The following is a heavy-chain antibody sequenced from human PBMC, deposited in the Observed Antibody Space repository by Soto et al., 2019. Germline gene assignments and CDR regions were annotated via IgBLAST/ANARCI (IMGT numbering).Heavy chain of an antibody. CDR2: ISTSNGYT. Sequence: QVQLVQSAGEVKEPGASLKVACKASGYSFSTYGISWVRQAPGQGLEWMGRISTSNGYTNYAQKCQGRVSMTTDTSSNTASLAVGSMRSADTAFYFCARDRSFGPLEWSPSDSYGMDVWGQGTSVTVSS. J-gene: IGHJ6*02. D-gene: IGHD3-3*01. V-gene: IGHV1-18*01. CDR3: ARDRSFGPLEWSPSDSYGMDV. CDR1: GYSFSTYG.